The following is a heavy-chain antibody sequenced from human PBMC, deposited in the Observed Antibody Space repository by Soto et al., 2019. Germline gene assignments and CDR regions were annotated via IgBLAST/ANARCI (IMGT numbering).Heavy chain of an antibody. CDR3: AKGTFGKGVSNDY. Sequence: PGGSLRLSCAASGFTFSSYAMHWVRQAPGKGLEWVAVISYDGSNKYYADSVKGRFTISRDNSKNMVYLQMNSLRPEDTAVYYCAKGTFGKGVSNDYWGQGTLVTVSS. CDR2: ISYDGSNK. J-gene: IGHJ4*01. V-gene: IGHV3-30-3*01. CDR1: GFTFSSYA. D-gene: IGHD2-8*01.